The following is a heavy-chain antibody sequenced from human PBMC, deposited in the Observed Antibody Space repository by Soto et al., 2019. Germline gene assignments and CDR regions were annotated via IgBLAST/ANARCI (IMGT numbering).Heavy chain of an antibody. D-gene: IGHD5-12*01. CDR3: ARDTGYDHDAFAI. CDR2: INPTCSMT. V-gene: IGHV1-46*04. Sequence: ASVKVSCKASGCSFITSYHMHWVRQAPGQGLELMGIINPTCSMTGYSQKLKGRLTMTTHTSTATDYMGLSNPTSEDTAVYFCARDTGYDHDAFAIWG. J-gene: IGHJ3*02. CDR1: GCSFITSYH.